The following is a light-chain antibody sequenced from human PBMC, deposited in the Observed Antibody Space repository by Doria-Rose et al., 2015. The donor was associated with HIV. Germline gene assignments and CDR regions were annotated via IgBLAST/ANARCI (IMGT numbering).Light chain of an antibody. J-gene: IGKJ1*01. CDR2: AAS. CDR3: QKYDSAPWT. V-gene: IGKV1-27*01. Sequence: TQSPSSLSASVGDRVTITCRASQGLSNSLAWYQQKPGKVPKLLICAASTLRSGVPSRFSGSGSGTDFTLAISSLQPEDVATYYCQKYDSAPWTFGQGTKVEI. CDR1: QGLSNS.